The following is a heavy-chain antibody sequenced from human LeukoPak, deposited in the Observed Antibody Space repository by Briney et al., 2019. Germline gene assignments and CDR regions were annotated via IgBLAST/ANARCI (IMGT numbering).Heavy chain of an antibody. D-gene: IGHD3-22*01. Sequence: ASVKVSCKASGGTFSSYAISWVRQAPGQGLEWMGGIIPIFGTANYAQKFQGRVTITTDESTSTAYMELSSLRSEDTTVYYCARDMAYYDSSGYYYYFDYWGQGTLVTDSS. V-gene: IGHV1-69*05. CDR2: IIPIFGTA. CDR3: ARDMAYYDSSGYYYYFDY. CDR1: GGTFSSYA. J-gene: IGHJ4*02.